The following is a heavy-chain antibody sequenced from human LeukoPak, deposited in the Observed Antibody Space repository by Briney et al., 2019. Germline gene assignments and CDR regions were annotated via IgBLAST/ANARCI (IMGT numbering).Heavy chain of an antibody. V-gene: IGHV3-11*03. D-gene: IGHD6-19*01. CDR3: ARSRGAGPGAYFDY. J-gene: IGHJ4*02. CDR1: GFTFSSYA. CDR2: ISNSGSYT. Sequence: PGGSLRLSCAVSGFTFSSYAMSWVRQAPGKGLEWVSYISNSGSYTNYADSVKGRFTISRDNAKNSLYLQMNSLRAEDTAVYYCARSRGAGPGAYFDYWGQGTLITVSA.